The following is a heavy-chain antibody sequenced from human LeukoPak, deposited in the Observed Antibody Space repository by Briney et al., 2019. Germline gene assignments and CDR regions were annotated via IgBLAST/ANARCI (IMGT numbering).Heavy chain of an antibody. D-gene: IGHD3-3*01. CDR1: GVSISSHY. V-gene: IGHV4-59*11. CDR2: IYDSEST. J-gene: IGHJ6*03. CDR3: ARVLQNYYYLGV. Sequence: PSETLSLTCTVSGVSISSHYWSWVRQPPGKGLEWIGNIYDSESTHYKSSLKSRVTISVDTSKNQFSLRLRSVTAADTAVYYCARVLQNYYYLGVWGKGTTVTVSS.